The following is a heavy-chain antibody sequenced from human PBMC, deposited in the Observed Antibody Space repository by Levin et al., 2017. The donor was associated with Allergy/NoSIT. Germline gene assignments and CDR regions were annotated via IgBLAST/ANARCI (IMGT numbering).Heavy chain of an antibody. CDR2: INHSEGT. CDR1: GGSFSGYY. D-gene: IGHD2-21*01. J-gene: IGHJ4*02. Sequence: SETLSLTCAVYGGSFSGYYWSWIRQPPGKGLEWIGEINHSEGTIYNPSLKSRLTISVDTSKNQFSLKLTSVTAADTAVYYCASGVKYWGQGTLVTVSS. V-gene: IGHV4-34*01. CDR3: ASGVKY.